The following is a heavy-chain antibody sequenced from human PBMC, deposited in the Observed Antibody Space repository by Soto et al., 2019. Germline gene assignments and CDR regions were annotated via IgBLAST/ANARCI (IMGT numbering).Heavy chain of an antibody. CDR2: ISGGAGSA. Sequence: PGGSLRLSCAASGFSFRRYVMTWVRQAPGKGLEWVSTISGGAGSAYYADSVKGRFAISRDNSKNTLYLQMNSLRAEDTAVYYCAKGPTYYYDAGRLDWFDPWGQETLVNVSS. CDR3: AKGPTYYYDAGRLDWFDP. V-gene: IGHV3-23*01. D-gene: IGHD3-22*01. J-gene: IGHJ5*02. CDR1: GFSFRRYV.